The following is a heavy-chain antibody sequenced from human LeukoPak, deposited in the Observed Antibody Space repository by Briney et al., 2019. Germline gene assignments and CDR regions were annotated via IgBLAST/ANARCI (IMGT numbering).Heavy chain of an antibody. V-gene: IGHV4-61*01. Sequence: SETLSLTCTVSGGSVSSGSYYWSWIRQPPGKGLEWIGYIYYSGSTNYNPSLKSRVTISVDTSKNQFPLKLSSVTAADTAVYYCARDRGYCSSTSCYGVWFDPWGQGTLVTVSS. CDR2: IYYSGST. CDR1: GGSVSSGSYY. D-gene: IGHD2-2*01. CDR3: ARDRGYCSSTSCYGVWFDP. J-gene: IGHJ5*02.